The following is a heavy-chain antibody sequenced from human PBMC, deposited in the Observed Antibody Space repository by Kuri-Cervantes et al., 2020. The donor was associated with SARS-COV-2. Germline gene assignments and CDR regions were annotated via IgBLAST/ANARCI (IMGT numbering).Heavy chain of an antibody. Sequence: GESLKISCAASGFTFSGSAMHWVRQASGKGLEWVGFIRSKAYGGTTEYAASVRGRFTISRDDSKNTLYLQMNSLKTGDTAVYYCTTNSGRSFTYYDFWSGYYSVDYWGQGTLVTVSS. J-gene: IGHJ4*02. D-gene: IGHD3-3*01. CDR1: GFTFSGSA. CDR3: TTNSGRSFTYYDFWSGYYSVDY. V-gene: IGHV3-49*04. CDR2: IRSKAYGGTT.